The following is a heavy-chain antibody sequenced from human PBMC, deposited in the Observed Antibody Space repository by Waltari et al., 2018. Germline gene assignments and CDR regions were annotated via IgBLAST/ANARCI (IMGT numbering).Heavy chain of an antibody. V-gene: IGHV3-7*01. CDR3: AREGAGGFDQ. CDR2: IKEDGSEK. D-gene: IGHD3-10*01. CDR1: GFTFSSYW. J-gene: IGHJ4*02. Sequence: EVQLAESGGGLVQPGGSLRLSCAASGFTFSSYWMSWVRQAPRKGLEWVANIKEDGSEKDYVDSVKGRFTISRDNAKNSLYLQMNSRRAEDTAVYYCAREGAGGFDQWGQGTLVSVSS.